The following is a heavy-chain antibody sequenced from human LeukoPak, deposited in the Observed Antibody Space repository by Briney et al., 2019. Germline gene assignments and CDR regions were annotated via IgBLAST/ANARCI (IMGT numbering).Heavy chain of an antibody. V-gene: IGHV3-23*01. D-gene: IGHD3-22*01. CDR2: ISDRGSRT. CDR1: GITLSNYG. CDR3: AKRGAVIRVILVGFHKEAYYFDS. J-gene: IGHJ4*02. Sequence: GGSLRLSCAVSGITLSNYGMSWVRQAPGKGLEWVAGISDRGSRTNYADSVKGRFTISTDHPKNTLYLQMNSLRAEDTAVYFCAKRGAVIRVILVGFHKEAYYFDSWGRGALVTVSS.